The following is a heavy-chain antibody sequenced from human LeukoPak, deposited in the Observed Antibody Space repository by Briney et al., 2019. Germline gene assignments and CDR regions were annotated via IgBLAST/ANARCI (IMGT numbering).Heavy chain of an antibody. D-gene: IGHD3-3*01. CDR1: GGSISSYY. J-gene: IGHJ6*03. CDR2: IYTSGST. Sequence: SETLSLTYTVSGGSISSYYWSWIRQPPGKGLEWIGYIYTSGSTNYNPSLKSRVTISVDTSKNQFSLKLSSVTAADTAVYYYARQATTFGVVRPFYYYYYMDVWGQGTLVTVSS. V-gene: IGHV4-4*09. CDR3: ARQATTFGVVRPFYYYYYMDV.